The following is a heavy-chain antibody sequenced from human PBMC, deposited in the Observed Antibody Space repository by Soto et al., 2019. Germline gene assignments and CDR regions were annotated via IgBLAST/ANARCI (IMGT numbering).Heavy chain of an antibody. CDR2: ISGSGGST. V-gene: IGHV3-23*01. CDR3: AKEYSSSWPY. D-gene: IGHD6-13*01. J-gene: IGHJ4*02. CDR1: GFTCSWYA. Sequence: GSLRLSCAASGFTCSWYAMISVRQAPGKGLEWVSAISGSGGSTYYADSVKGRFTISRDNSKNTLYLQMNSLRAEDTDVYHCAKEYSSSWPYWGQGTLVTVSS.